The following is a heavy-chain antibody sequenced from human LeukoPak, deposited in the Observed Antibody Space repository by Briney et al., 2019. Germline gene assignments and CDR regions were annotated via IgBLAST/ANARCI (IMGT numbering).Heavy chain of an antibody. J-gene: IGHJ4*02. CDR1: GFTFSSYG. CDR2: IWYDGSNK. V-gene: IGHV3-33*08. CDR3: AGDWSSGCHYGFAY. Sequence: GGSLRLSCAASGFTFSSYGMHWVRQAPGKGLEWVAVIWYDGSNKYYADSVKGRFTISRDNSKNTLYLQMNSLRAEDRAVYYCAGDWSSGCHYGFAYWGQGTLVTVPS. D-gene: IGHD6-19*01.